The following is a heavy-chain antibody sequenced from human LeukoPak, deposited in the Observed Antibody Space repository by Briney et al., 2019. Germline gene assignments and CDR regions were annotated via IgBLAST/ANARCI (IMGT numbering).Heavy chain of an antibody. CDR3: ARDNRDGYNFHY. Sequence: GGSLRLSCAASGFTFSSYSMNCVRQAPGKGREWVSSISSSSSYIYYADSVKGRFTISRDNDKNSLYLQMNSLRAEETGVYYCARDNRDGYNFHYWGQGTLVTVSS. D-gene: IGHD5-24*01. V-gene: IGHV3-21*01. CDR2: ISSSSSYI. CDR1: GFTFSSYS. J-gene: IGHJ4*02.